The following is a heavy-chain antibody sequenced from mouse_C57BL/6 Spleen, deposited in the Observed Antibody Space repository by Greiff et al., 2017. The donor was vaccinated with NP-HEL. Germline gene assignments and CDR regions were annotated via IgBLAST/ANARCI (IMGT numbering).Heavy chain of an antibody. J-gene: IGHJ2*01. Sequence: QVHVKQPGAELVRPGSSVKLSCKASGYTFTSYWMDWVKQRPGQGLEWIGNIYPSDSETHYNQKFKDKATLTVDKSSSTAYMQLSSLTSEDSAVYYCASPNWDGDFDYWGQGTTLTVSS. V-gene: IGHV1-61*01. CDR1: GYTFTSYW. CDR3: ASPNWDGDFDY. D-gene: IGHD4-1*01. CDR2: IYPSDSET.